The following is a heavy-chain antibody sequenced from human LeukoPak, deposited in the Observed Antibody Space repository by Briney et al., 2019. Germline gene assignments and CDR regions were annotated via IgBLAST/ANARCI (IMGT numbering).Heavy chain of an antibody. CDR2: INPNSGGT. Sequence: ASVNVSCMASGYIFTDYYIHWVRQAPGQGHEWMGRINPNSGGTNFAQKFQARVTMTSDTSISTAYMEVSGLESDDTAVYYCARARYCYTTSCPLDYWGQGTLVTVSS. CDR3: ARARYCYTTSCPLDY. CDR1: GYIFTDYY. D-gene: IGHD2-2*01. J-gene: IGHJ4*02. V-gene: IGHV1-2*06.